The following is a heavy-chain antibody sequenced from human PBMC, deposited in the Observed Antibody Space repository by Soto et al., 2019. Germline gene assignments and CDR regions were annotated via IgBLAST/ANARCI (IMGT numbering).Heavy chain of an antibody. Sequence: EVQLLESGGGLVQPGGSLRLSCAASGFTFSSYAMSWVLQAPGKALEWVSAISGSGGSIDYVDSVKGRFTISRNNSKNTLYLQMNSLRAEDTAVYYCENLQAYSYDPGAYFDYWGQGTLVTVSS. CDR1: GFTFSSYA. CDR2: ISGSGGSI. D-gene: IGHD5-18*01. J-gene: IGHJ4*02. CDR3: ENLQAYSYDPGAYFDY. V-gene: IGHV3-23*01.